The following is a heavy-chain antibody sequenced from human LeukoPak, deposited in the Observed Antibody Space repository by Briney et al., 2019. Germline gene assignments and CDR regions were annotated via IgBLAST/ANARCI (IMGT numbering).Heavy chain of an antibody. J-gene: IGHJ6*02. CDR3: ARDPEHDYGGAHLSDYYGMDV. Sequence: ASVKVSCKASGYTFTSYYMHWVRQAPGQGLEWMGIINPRGGSTSYAQKFQGRVTMTRDTSTSTVYMELSSLRSEDTAVYYCARDPEHDYGGAHLSDYYGMDVWGQGTTVTVSS. CDR1: GYTFTSYY. V-gene: IGHV1-46*01. CDR2: INPRGGST. D-gene: IGHD4-23*01.